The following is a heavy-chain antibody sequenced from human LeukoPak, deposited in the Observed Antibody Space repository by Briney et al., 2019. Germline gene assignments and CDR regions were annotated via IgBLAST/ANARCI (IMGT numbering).Heavy chain of an antibody. CDR2: INTDGSTT. CDR1: GFTFSSYW. CDR3: ARGADGVSSNSRGWFDP. Sequence: GGSLRLSCAASGFTFSSYWMHWVRQAPGKGLVWVSRINTDGSTTSYADSVKGRFTISRDNARNSLYLQMNTLRAEDTAVYSCARGADGVSSNSRGWFDPWGQGTLVTVSS. J-gene: IGHJ5*02. D-gene: IGHD2-15*01. V-gene: IGHV3-74*01.